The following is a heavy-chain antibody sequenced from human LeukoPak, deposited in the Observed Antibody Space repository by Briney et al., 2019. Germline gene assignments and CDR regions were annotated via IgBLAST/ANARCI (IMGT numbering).Heavy chain of an antibody. CDR1: GFTFSTYG. CDR3: ARGSPSWYCSGGSCANFDY. Sequence: GGSLRLSCAASGFTFSTYGMNWVHQAPGKGLDWVAAISYDGSNEFYADSVKGRFTISRDNSKNTLYLQMNSLRAEDTAVYYCARGSPSWYCSGGSCANFDYWGQGTLVTVSS. D-gene: IGHD2-15*01. V-gene: IGHV3-30*03. J-gene: IGHJ4*02. CDR2: ISYDGSNE.